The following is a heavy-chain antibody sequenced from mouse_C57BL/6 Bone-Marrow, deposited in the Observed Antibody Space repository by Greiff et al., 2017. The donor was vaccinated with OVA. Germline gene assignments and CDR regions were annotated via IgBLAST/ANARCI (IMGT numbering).Heavy chain of an antibody. Sequence: EVKVEESGGDLVKPGGSLKLSCAASGFTFSSYGMSWVRQTPDKRLEWVATISSGGSYNYYPDRVKGRLTISRDNAKTTLYLHMSSLKSEDTAMYYCARQDVYPYFDVWGTGTTVTVSS. J-gene: IGHJ1*03. CDR3: ARQDVYPYFDV. V-gene: IGHV5-6*02. CDR2: ISSGGSYN. CDR1: GFTFSSYG.